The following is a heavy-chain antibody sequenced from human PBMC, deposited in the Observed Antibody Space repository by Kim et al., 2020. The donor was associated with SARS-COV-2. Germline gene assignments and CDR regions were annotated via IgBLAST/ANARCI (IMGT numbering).Heavy chain of an antibody. Sequence: SETLSLTCTVSGGSISSGGYYWSWIRQHPGKGLEWIGYIYYSGSTYYNPSLKSRVTISVDTSKNQFSLKLGSVTAADTAVYYCAREPRIQLWPGWVYYFDYWGQGTLVTVSS. CDR1: GGSISSGGYY. CDR2: IYYSGST. D-gene: IGHD5-18*01. V-gene: IGHV4-31*03. J-gene: IGHJ4*02. CDR3: AREPRIQLWPGWVYYFDY.